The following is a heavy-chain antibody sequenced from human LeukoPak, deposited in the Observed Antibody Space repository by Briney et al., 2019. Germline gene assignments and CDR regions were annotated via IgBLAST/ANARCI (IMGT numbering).Heavy chain of an antibody. D-gene: IGHD1-14*01. CDR2: INPSGGST. V-gene: IGHV1-46*01. CDR3: ARDENSEDAFDI. CDR1: GYTFTGYD. Sequence: ASVKVSCKASGYTFTGYDINWVRLATGQGLEWMGIINPSGGSTSYAQKFQGRVTMTRDTSTSTVYMELSSLRSEDTAVYYCARDENSEDAFDIWGQGTMVTVSS. J-gene: IGHJ3*02.